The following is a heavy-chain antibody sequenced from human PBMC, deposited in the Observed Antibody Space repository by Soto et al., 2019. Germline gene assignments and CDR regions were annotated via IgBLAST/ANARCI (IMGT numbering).Heavy chain of an antibody. D-gene: IGHD3-22*01. V-gene: IGHV3-30*18. Sequence: GGSLRLSCAASGFTFSSYGMHWVRQAPGKGLEWVAVISYDGSNKYYADSVKGRFTISRDNSKNTLYLQMNSLRAEDTAVYYCAKDLRRRWYYDSSGTGGAFDIWGQGTMVTVSS. CDR1: GFTFSSYG. CDR2: ISYDGSNK. CDR3: AKDLRRRWYYDSSGTGGAFDI. J-gene: IGHJ3*02.